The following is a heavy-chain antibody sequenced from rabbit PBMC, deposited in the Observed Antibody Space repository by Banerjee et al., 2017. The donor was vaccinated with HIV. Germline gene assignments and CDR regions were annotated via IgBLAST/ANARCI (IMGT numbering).Heavy chain of an antibody. CDR1: GFSFSSSYW. D-gene: IGHD8-1*01. V-gene: IGHV1S45*01. CDR3: VRAGVYAGSSTYTGFDFNL. J-gene: IGHJ4*01. Sequence: EESGGDLVKPEGSLTLTCTASGFSFSSSYWICWVRQAPGKGLEWIGCIYTGSGSAYYASWAKGRFTISKTSSTTVTLQMTSLTAADTATYFCVRAGVYAGSSTYTGFDFNLWGQGTLVTVS. CDR2: IYTGSGSA.